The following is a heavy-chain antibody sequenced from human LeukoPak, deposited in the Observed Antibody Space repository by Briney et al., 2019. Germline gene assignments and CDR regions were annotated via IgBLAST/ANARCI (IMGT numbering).Heavy chain of an antibody. CDR1: GFTFSSYS. Sequence: PGGSLRLSHAASGFTFSSYSMNWVRQAPGKGLEWASSISSSSSYIYYADSVKGRFTISRDNAKNSLYLQMNSLRAEDTALYYCAKDHQTYYYDSSGYYGVLWLDPWGQGTLVTVSS. D-gene: IGHD3-22*01. V-gene: IGHV3-21*04. CDR3: AKDHQTYYYDSSGYYGVLWLDP. J-gene: IGHJ5*02. CDR2: ISSSSSYI.